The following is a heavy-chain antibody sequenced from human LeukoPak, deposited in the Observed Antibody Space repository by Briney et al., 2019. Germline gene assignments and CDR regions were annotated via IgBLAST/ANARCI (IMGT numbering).Heavy chain of an antibody. CDR2: INPNSGGT. CDR1: GYTFTGYY. CDR3: AGPLAFFSGMDV. Sequence: ASVKVSCKASGYTFTGYYMHWVRQAPGQGLEWMGWINPNSGGTNYAQKFQGRVTMTRDTSISTAYMELSRLRSDDTAVYYCAGPLAFFSGMDVWGQGTTVAVSS. J-gene: IGHJ6*02. D-gene: IGHD3-3*02. V-gene: IGHV1-2*02.